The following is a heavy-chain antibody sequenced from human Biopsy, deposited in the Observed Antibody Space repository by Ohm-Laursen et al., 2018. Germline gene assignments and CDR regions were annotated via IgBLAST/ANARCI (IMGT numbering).Heavy chain of an antibody. CDR2: ITPIFDTA. V-gene: IGHV1-69*05. Sequence: SVKVSCKASGGTFSTTAISWVRQAPGQGLEWMGGITPIFDTANYAQKFQGRVTMTTDTSASTAYMELSRLTFDDTAVYYCARASMIRGVMDVDYWGQGTLVIVSS. J-gene: IGHJ4*02. D-gene: IGHD3-10*01. CDR1: GGTFSTTA. CDR3: ARASMIRGVMDVDY.